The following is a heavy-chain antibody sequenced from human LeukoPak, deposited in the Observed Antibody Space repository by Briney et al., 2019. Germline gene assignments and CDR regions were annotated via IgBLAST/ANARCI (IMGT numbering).Heavy chain of an antibody. J-gene: IGHJ4*02. D-gene: IGHD4-11*01. Sequence: SETLSLTCTVSGGSIRSGSYYWSWIRQPAGKGLEWIGRIYTSGSTNYDPSLKSRVTISVDTSKNQFSLKLSSVTAADTAVYYCARHGGLGVTTSTHFDYWGQGTLVTVSS. CDR3: ARHGGLGVTTSTHFDY. V-gene: IGHV4-61*02. CDR1: GGSIRSGSYY. CDR2: IYTSGST.